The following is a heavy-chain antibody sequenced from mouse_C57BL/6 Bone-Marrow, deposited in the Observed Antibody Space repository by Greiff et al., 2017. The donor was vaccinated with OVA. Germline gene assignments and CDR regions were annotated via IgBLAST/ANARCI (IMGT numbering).Heavy chain of an antibody. CDR2: FYPGSGSI. V-gene: IGHV1-62-2*01. Sequence: QVQLQQSGAELVKPGASVKLSCKASGYTFTEYTIHWVKQRSGQGLEWIGWFYPGSGSIKYNEKFKDKATLTADKSSSTVYMELSRLTSEDSAVYFCARHEDRGIYYDSSWFAYWGQGTLVTVSA. CDR3: ARHEDRGIYYDSSWFAY. J-gene: IGHJ3*01. CDR1: GYTFTEYT. D-gene: IGHD2-4*01.